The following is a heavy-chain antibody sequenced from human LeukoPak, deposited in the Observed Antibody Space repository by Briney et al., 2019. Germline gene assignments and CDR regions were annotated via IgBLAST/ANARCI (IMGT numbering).Heavy chain of an antibody. D-gene: IGHD3-10*01. J-gene: IGHJ5*02. CDR1: GYTFTGYY. CDR2: INPNSGGT. V-gene: IGHV1-2*02. CDR3: ARARVRGDNWFDP. Sequence: GASVKVSGKASGYTFTGYYMHWVRHAPGQGLEWMGWINPNSGGTNYAQKFQGRVTMTRDTSISTAYMELSRLRSDDTAVYYCARARVRGDNWFDPWGQGTLVTVSS.